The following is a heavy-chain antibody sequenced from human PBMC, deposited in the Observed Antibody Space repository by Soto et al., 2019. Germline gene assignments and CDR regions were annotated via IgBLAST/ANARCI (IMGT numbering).Heavy chain of an antibody. CDR3: ARDPAAGDS. J-gene: IGHJ4*02. D-gene: IGHD3-10*01. Sequence: EVQLVESGGGLVKPGESLRLSCEALGFTFSTSTMNWVRQAPGKGLEWVSSITTSTTFYADSVKGRFTISRDNARNSLYLQMNSLRAEDTATYYCARDPAAGDSWGQGTLVTVSS. CDR2: ITTSTT. V-gene: IGHV3-21*01. CDR1: GFTFSTST.